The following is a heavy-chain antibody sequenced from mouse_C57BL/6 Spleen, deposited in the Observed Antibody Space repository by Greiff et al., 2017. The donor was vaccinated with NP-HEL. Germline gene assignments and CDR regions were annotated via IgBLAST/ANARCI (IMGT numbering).Heavy chain of an antibody. CDR1: GFNIKDYY. CDR3: AVYYGSSYHLDY. CDR2: IDPEDGET. Sequence: DVQLQESGAELVKPGASVKLSCTASGFNIKDYYMHWVKQRTEQGLEWIGRIDPEDGETKYAPKFQGKATITADTSSNTAYLQLSSLTSEDTAVYYCAVYYGSSYHLDYWGQGTTLTVSS. V-gene: IGHV14-2*01. D-gene: IGHD1-1*01. J-gene: IGHJ2*01.